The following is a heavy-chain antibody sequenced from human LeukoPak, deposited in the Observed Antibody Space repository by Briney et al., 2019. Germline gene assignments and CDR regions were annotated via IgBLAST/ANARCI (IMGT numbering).Heavy chain of an antibody. CDR1: GFTFSSYA. D-gene: IGHD3-22*01. CDR2: ISGSGGST. J-gene: IGHJ6*02. Sequence: GGSLRLSCAASGFTFSSYAMSWVRQAPGKGLEWVSAISGSGGSTYYADSVKGRFTISRDNSKNTLYLQMNSLRAEDTAVYYCAKGGRQRLFYYYGMDVWGQGTTVTVSS. V-gene: IGHV3-23*01. CDR3: AKGGRQRLFYYYGMDV.